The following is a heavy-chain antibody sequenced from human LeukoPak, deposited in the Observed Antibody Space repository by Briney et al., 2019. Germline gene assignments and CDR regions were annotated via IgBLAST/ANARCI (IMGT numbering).Heavy chain of an antibody. Sequence: SETLSLTCIVSGASISSYYWSWTRQPPGKGLEWIGYIYYSGGTKYNPSLKSRVTMSVGTSKNQFSLKLSSVPAADTAVYYCARLHTESKSGCDYYCHAIDVWGQGTTVTVSS. V-gene: IGHV4-59*08. D-gene: IGHD6-25*01. CDR2: IYYSGGT. J-gene: IGHJ6*02. CDR3: ARLHTESKSGCDYYCHAIDV. CDR1: GASISSYY.